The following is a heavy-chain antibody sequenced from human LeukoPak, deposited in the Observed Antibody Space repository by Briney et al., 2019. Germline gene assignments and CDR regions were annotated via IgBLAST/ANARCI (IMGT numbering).Heavy chain of an antibody. CDR2: ITPIFGTA. CDR1: GGTCSNYA. CDR3: ARRAGYCSITNCYTAFDY. V-gene: IGHV1-69*01. J-gene: IGHJ4*02. D-gene: IGHD2-2*02. Sequence: SVKVSCKASGGTCSNYAINWVRQAPGQGLEWMGGITPIFGTANYAQRFQGRVTITADESTSTAYMELSSLRSEDTAVYYCARRAGYCSITNCYTAFDYWGQGTLVAVSS.